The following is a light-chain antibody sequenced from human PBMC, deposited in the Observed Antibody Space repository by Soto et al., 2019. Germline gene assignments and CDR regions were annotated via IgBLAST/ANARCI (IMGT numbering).Light chain of an antibody. CDR1: SSDVGLYDY. CDR3: SSDTSDSSDV. Sequence: QSVLTQPASVSGSPGHSITISCTGTSSDVGLYDYVSWYQQHPGKAPQLMIYAVSNRPPGVSNRLSASKSGNTASLVISGLQAEVEADYFCSSDTSDSSDVFGCGTKVTVL. V-gene: IGLV2-14*01. CDR2: AVS. J-gene: IGLJ1*01.